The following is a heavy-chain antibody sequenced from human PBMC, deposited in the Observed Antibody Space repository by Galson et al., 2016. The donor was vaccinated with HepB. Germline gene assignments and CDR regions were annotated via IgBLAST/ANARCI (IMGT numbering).Heavy chain of an antibody. J-gene: IGHJ6*02. V-gene: IGHV4-4*02. CDR3: AREREKYYYGMDV. CDR2: IYHSGTT. Sequence: ETLSLTCAVSGDSLSSGDWWSWVRQPPGKQLEWLGEIYHSGTTNYNPSLKGRVTISVDRSNYHFSLRLTSVTAADTAVYYCAREREKYYYGMDVWGQGTTVIV. CDR1: GDSLSSGDW.